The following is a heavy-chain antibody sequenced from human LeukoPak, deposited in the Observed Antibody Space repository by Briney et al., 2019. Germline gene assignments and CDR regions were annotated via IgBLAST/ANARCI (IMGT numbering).Heavy chain of an antibody. D-gene: IGHD3-22*01. CDR2: IKQDGSEK. CDR3: ARATYYYDSSDYYPLGY. Sequence: GGSLRLSCAASGFTFSSYWMSWVRQAPGKGLEWVANIKQDGSEKYYVDSVKGRFTISGDNAKNSPYLQMYSLRAEDTAVYYCARATYYYDSSDYYPLGYWGQGTLVTVSS. CDR1: GFTFSSYW. V-gene: IGHV3-7*01. J-gene: IGHJ4*02.